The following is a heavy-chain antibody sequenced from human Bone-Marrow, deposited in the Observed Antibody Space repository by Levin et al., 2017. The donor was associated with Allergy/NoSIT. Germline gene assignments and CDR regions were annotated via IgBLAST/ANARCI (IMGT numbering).Heavy chain of an antibody. Sequence: GESLKISCVASGFTFRSYAMTWVRQAPGKGLEWVSAISGSGDSTFFADSVKGRFTISRDNSKNTLYLQMNSLRAEDTAVYYCTKPNNWSGNNWFDPWGQGTLVTVSS. CDR2: ISGSGDST. CDR1: GFTFRSYA. J-gene: IGHJ5*02. V-gene: IGHV3-23*01. D-gene: IGHD1-1*01. CDR3: TKPNNWSGNNWFDP.